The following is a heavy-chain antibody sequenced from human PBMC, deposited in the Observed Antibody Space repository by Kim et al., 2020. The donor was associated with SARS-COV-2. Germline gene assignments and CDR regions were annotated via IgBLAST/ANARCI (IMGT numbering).Heavy chain of an antibody. J-gene: IGHJ5*02. CDR1: GYTFTNSW. CDR2: INPSDSDT. Sequence: GESLKISCKVSGYTFTNSWLGWVRQMPGKGLEWMAIINPSDSDTRYSPSFGGQVTISVDKSINTAYLQWNSLKASDTAIYYCARQPASGYLGPWGQGTPVTVTS. D-gene: IGHD5-12*01. CDR3: ARQPASGYLGP. V-gene: IGHV5-51*01.